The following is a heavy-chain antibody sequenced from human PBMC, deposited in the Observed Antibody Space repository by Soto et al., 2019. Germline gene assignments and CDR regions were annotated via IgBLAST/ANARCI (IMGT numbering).Heavy chain of an antibody. V-gene: IGHV1-69*06. Sequence: QVQLVQSGAEVKKPGSSVKVSCKASGGTFSSYVITWVRKAPGQGLEWMGGIIAAFGPANYAQKFQGRVTVTADKSTDTAYRGLSSLRPEDTATFFGARGGGGGAIDYWGQGTRVTVSS. J-gene: IGHJ4*02. CDR1: GGTFSSYV. CDR2: IIAAFGPA. CDR3: ARGGGGGAIDY. D-gene: IGHD3-16*01.